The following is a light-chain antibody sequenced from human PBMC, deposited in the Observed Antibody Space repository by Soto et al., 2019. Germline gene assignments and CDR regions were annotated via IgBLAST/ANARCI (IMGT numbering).Light chain of an antibody. CDR2: GTS. V-gene: IGKV3-15*01. CDR3: HQYNDWSSIT. J-gene: IGKJ5*01. Sequence: EIVMTQSPATLSVSPGERATLSCRASQSVSKKLGWYQQKPGQAPRLLIYGTSTRAPGIPVRFSGSGSGTDFTLTISSLRSEDFAIYYCHQYNDWSSITFGQGTRLEIK. CDR1: QSVSKK.